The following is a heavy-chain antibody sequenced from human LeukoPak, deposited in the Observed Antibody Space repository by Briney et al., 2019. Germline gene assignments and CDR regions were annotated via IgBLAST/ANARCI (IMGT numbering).Heavy chain of an antibody. V-gene: IGHV4-34*01. CDR3: ARVAARSFDY. J-gene: IGHJ4*02. CDR2: INHSGST. CDR1: GGSFSGYF. D-gene: IGHD6-6*01. Sequence: SETLSLTCAVYGGSFSGYFWSWIRQPPGKGLEWIGEINHSGSTNYNPSLKSRVTISVDTSKNQFSLKLSSVTAADTAVYYCARVAARSFDYWGQGTLVTVSS.